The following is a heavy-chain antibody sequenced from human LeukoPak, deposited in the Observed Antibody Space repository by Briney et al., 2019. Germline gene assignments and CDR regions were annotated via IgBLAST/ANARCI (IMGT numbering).Heavy chain of an antibody. CDR3: AKDQTRYSYGPYFDY. D-gene: IGHD5-18*01. CDR2: ISGSGGST. CDR1: GFTFSSYA. J-gene: IGHJ4*02. Sequence: PGGSLRLSCAASGFTFSSYAMSWVRQAPGKGLEWVSAISGSGGSTYYADSVKGRFTISRDHSKNTLYLQMNSLRAEDTAVYYCAKDQTRYSYGPYFDYWGQGTLVTVSS. V-gene: IGHV3-23*01.